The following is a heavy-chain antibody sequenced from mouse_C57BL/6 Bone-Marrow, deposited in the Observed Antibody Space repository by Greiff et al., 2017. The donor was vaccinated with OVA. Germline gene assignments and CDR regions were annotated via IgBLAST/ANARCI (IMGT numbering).Heavy chain of an antibody. J-gene: IGHJ3*01. V-gene: IGHV5-4*01. CDR1: GFTFSSYA. Sequence: EVQRVESGGGLVKPGGSLKLSCAASGFTFSSYAMSWVRQTPEKRLEWVATISDGGSYTYYPDNVKGRFTISRDNAKNNLYLQMSHLKSEDTAMYYCARDPNTTVVATDAYWGQGTLVTVSA. CDR3: ARDPNTTVVATDAY. D-gene: IGHD1-1*01. CDR2: ISDGGSYT.